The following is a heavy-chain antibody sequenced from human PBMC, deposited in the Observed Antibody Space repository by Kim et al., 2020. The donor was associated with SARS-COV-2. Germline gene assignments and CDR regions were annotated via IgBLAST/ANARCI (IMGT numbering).Heavy chain of an antibody. D-gene: IGHD3-22*01. Sequence: SETLSLTCAVYGGSFSGYYWSWIRQPPGKGLEWIGEINHSGSTNYNQSLKRRVTISIDTCKNQYSLKLSSVTAADTAVYFCANCRVGMVFTYYYYYGMD. CDR3: ANCRVGMVFTYYYYYGMD. V-gene: IGHV4-34*01. J-gene: IGHJ6*01. CDR1: GGSFSGYY. CDR2: INHSGST.